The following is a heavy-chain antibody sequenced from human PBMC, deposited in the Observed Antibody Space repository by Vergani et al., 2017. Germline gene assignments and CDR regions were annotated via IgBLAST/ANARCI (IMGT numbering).Heavy chain of an antibody. D-gene: IGHD3-22*01. J-gene: IGHJ4*02. Sequence: VKLVESGGGLVKPGGSLSLPCEGSGFTFKNNTMTWVRQAPGKGMEWVSSISSSSAYLHYADSVKGRFTISRDNAKKSLFLQMNNLRADDSAVYYCASHVSASGCLDSWGQGTLVTVSS. CDR1: GFTFKNNT. V-gene: IGHV3-21*02. CDR3: ASHVSASGCLDS. CDR2: ISSSSAYL.